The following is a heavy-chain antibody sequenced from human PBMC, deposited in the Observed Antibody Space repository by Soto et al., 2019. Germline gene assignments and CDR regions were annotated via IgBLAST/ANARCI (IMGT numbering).Heavy chain of an antibody. CDR2: IGTAGDT. Sequence: EVQVAESGGGLVQPGGSLRLSCVAYGFTFSSYDMHWVRQATGKGLEWVSGIGTAGDTYYPDSVKGRFTISRENAKSSLYLQMNSLRVGDTAVYFCVRARSGSYSPFDYWGQGTLVTVSS. CDR3: VRARSGSYSPFDY. CDR1: GFTFSSYD. D-gene: IGHD1-26*01. J-gene: IGHJ4*02. V-gene: IGHV3-13*01.